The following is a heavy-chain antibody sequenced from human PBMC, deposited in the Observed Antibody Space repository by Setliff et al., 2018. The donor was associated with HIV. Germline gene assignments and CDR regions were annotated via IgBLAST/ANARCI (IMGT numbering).Heavy chain of an antibody. CDR1: GYTFTNYG. J-gene: IGHJ5*02. CDR2: INAGNGNT. D-gene: IGHD6-13*01. V-gene: IGHV1-3*01. CDR3: ARGYSIALGWFDP. Sequence: VKVSCKASGYTFTNYGISWVRQAPGQRLEWMGWINAGNGNTKYSPKFQGRVTITRDTSASTAYMELSSLRSEDTAVYYCARGYSIALGWFDPWGQGTLVTVSS.